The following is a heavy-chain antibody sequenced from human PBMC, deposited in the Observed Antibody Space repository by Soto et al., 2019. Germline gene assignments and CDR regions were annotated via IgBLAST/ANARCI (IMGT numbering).Heavy chain of an antibody. V-gene: IGHV3-23*01. J-gene: IGHJ6*02. D-gene: IGHD4-4*01. CDR3: AKGHSDSFGNYDYFGMDV. CDR1: GFTFDNYG. CDR2: ITGAGGST. Sequence: LRLSCAASGFTFDNYGMSWVRQAPGKGLDWIGAITGAGGSTYNADSVKGRFTISRDNSKKTVYLQVDSLRVEDTAVYYCAKGHSDSFGNYDYFGMDVWGQGTTVTVSS.